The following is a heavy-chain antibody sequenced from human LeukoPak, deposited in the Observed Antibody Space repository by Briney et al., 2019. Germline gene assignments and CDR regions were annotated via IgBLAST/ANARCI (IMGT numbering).Heavy chain of an antibody. V-gene: IGHV4-31*03. Sequence: SQTLSLTCTVSGGSISSGGYYWSWIRQHPGKGLGWIGYIYYSGSTYYNPSLKSRVTISVDTSKNQFSLKLSSVTAADTAVYYCARAEGVVVFPGMDVWGQGTTVTVSS. CDR1: GGSISSGGYY. J-gene: IGHJ6*02. D-gene: IGHD2-15*01. CDR3: ARAEGVVVFPGMDV. CDR2: IYYSGST.